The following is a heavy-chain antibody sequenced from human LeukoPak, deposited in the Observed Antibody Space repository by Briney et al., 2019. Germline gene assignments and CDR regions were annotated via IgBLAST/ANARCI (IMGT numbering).Heavy chain of an antibody. CDR3: ARVNRGGTTGTVDWFDL. CDR2: IIPIFGTA. J-gene: IGHJ5*02. CDR1: GGTFTSYA. D-gene: IGHD1-1*01. Sequence: SVKVSCKASGGTFTSYAISWVRQAPGQGREWMGGIIPIFGTANYAQKFQGRVTITTYESTSTAYMELSSLRSEDTAVYYCARVNRGGTTGTVDWFDLWGQGTLVTVSS. V-gene: IGHV1-69*05.